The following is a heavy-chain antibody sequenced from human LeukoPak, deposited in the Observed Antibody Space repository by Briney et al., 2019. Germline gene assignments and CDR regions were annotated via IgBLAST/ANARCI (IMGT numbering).Heavy chain of an antibody. CDR3: ARDDATIFGVINYYFDY. CDR2: INPNSGGT. CDR1: GYTFTGYY. Sequence: GASVKVSCKASGYTFTGYYMHWVRQAPGQGLEWMGGINPNSGGTNYAQKFQGRVTMTRDTSISTAYMELSRLRSDDTAVYYSARDDATIFGVINYYFDYWGQGTLVTVSS. V-gene: IGHV1-2*02. J-gene: IGHJ4*02. D-gene: IGHD3-3*01.